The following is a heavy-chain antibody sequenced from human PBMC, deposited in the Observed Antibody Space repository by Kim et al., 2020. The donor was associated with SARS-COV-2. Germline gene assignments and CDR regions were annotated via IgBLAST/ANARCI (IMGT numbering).Heavy chain of an antibody. V-gene: IGHV4-39*01. CDR1: GGSISSSSYY. CDR2: IYYSGST. Sequence: SETLSLTCTVSGGSISSSSYYWGWIRQPPGKGLEWIGSIYYSGSTYYNPSLKSRVTISVDTSKNQFSLKLSSVTAADTAVYYCARRKWLTGTTRTNWFDPWGQGTLVTVSS. CDR3: ARRKWLTGTTRTNWFDP. J-gene: IGHJ5*02. D-gene: IGHD1-7*01.